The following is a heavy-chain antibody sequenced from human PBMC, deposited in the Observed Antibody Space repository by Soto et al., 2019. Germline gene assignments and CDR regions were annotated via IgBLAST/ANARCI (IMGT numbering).Heavy chain of an antibody. V-gene: IGHV3-33*01. CDR1: SYA. Sequence: SYAPHWVRQAPGKGLEWVAVIWFDGSNKFYADSVKGRFTISRDNSKNTVSLQMNSLRDEDSAAYYCATTGPYWGQGTLVTVSS. CDR2: IWFDGSNK. CDR3: ATTGPY. J-gene: IGHJ4*02.